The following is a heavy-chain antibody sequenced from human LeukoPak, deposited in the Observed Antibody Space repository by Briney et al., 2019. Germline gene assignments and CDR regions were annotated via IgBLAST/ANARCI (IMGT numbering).Heavy chain of an antibody. D-gene: IGHD3-9*01. J-gene: IGHJ6*03. CDR2: IYSGTI. CDR1: GFTVSSNS. Sequence: GGSLRLSCTVSGFTVSSNSMSWVRQAPGKGLEWVSFIYSGTIHYSDSVKGRFTISRDNAKNSLYLQMNSLRVEDTAVYYCARDFDRLIRKIGRESLYYYYYYMDVWGKGTTVTVSS. CDR3: ARDFDRLIRKIGRESLYYYYYYMDV. V-gene: IGHV3-53*01.